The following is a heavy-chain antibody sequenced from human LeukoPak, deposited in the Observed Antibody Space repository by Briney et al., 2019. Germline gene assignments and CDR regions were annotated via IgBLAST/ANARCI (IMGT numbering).Heavy chain of an antibody. CDR3: ARRYCSSTSCHMDV. Sequence: GGTLRLSCAASGFTFSSYGMSWVRQAPGKGLEWVSAISGSGGSTYYADSVKGRFTISRDNAKNSLYLQMNSLRAEDTALYHCARRYCSSTSCHMDVWGKGTTVTISS. CDR2: ISGSGGST. J-gene: IGHJ6*03. CDR1: GFTFSSYG. D-gene: IGHD2-2*01. V-gene: IGHV3-23*01.